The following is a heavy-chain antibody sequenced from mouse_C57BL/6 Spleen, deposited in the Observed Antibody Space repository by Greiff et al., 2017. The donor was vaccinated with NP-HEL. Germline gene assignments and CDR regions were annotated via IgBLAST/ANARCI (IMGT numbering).Heavy chain of an antibody. CDR3: ANYGSSYWYFDV. V-gene: IGHV1-50*01. Sequence: QVQLQQPGAELVKPGASVKLSCKASGYTFTSYWMPWVKQRPGQGLEWIGTIGPSDSYTNYNQKFKGKATLTVDTSYSTAYMQLSSLTSDDSAVYYCANYGSSYWYFDVWGTGTTVTVSS. CDR2: IGPSDSYT. D-gene: IGHD1-1*01. CDR1: GYTFTSYW. J-gene: IGHJ1*03.